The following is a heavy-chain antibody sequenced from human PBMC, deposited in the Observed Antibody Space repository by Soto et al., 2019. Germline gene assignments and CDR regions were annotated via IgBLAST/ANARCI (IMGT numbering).Heavy chain of an antibody. CDR2: IRNKRNSYTT. CDR1: GFTFSDHY. J-gene: IGHJ4*02. V-gene: IGHV3-72*01. Sequence: EVQLVESGGGLVQPGGSLRLSCAASGFTFSDHYMDWVRQAPGKGREWVGRIRNKRNSYTTEYAASVKGRFTISRDDSQNSLHLQMNSLKTEDTAVYWCATSLGGNGHWGQGTLVTVSS. D-gene: IGHD2-15*01. CDR3: ATSLGGNGH.